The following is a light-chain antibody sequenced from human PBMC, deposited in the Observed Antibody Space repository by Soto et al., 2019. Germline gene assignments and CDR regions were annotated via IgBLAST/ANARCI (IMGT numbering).Light chain of an antibody. J-gene: IGKJ1*01. CDR2: RAS. CDR3: LQYHNLWA. Sequence: KVMTQSPATLSVSPGERATLSCRASQIIYYNVAWYQHRPGQAPRLLIYRASTRATGVPARFSGSGSGTEFTLTISSLQSEDFTVYSCLQYHNLWAFGQGTKVEI. V-gene: IGKV3-15*01. CDR1: QIIYYN.